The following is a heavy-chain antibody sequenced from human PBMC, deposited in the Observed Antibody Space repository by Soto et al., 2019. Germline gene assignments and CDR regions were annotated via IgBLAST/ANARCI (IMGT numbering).Heavy chain of an antibody. CDR1: GYTFTSYA. CDR2: INAGNGNT. Sequence: QVQLVQSGAEVKKPGASVKVSCKASGYTFTSYAMHWVRQAPGQRLEWMGWINAGNGNTKYSQKFQGRVTITRDTXAXTXXMELSSLRSEDTAVYYCARDSASDDYGDYNYYFDYWGQGTLVTVSS. V-gene: IGHV1-3*01. CDR3: ARDSASDDYGDYNYYFDY. J-gene: IGHJ4*02. D-gene: IGHD4-17*01.